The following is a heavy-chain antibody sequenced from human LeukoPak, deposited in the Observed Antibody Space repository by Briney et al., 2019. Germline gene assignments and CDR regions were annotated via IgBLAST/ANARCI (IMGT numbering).Heavy chain of an antibody. CDR1: GGSISSGGYY. CDR3: ARYRATYGGNSFDALDI. D-gene: IGHD4-23*01. V-gene: IGHV4-30-2*01. CDR2: IYHSGST. J-gene: IGHJ3*02. Sequence: SETLSLTCTVSGGSISSGGYYWSWIRQPPGKGLEWIGYIYHSGSTYYNPSLKSRVTISVDRSKNQFSLKLSSVTAADTAVYYCARYRATYGGNSFDALDIWGQGTMVTVSS.